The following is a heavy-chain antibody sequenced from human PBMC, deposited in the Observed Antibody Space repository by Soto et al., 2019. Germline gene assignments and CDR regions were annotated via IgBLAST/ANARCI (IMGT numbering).Heavy chain of an antibody. J-gene: IGHJ4*02. Sequence: PSETLSLTCTVSGGSISSTNYWGSWILHPPGKGLEWIGNIYHSGGTNYNPSLKSRVTISVDTSKNQFSMKLSSVTAADTAVYYCARDPSPYYYDSSGDYWGQGTKVTVSS. V-gene: IGHV4-30-4*01. CDR1: GGSISSTNYW. CDR3: ARDPSPYYYDSSGDY. CDR2: IYHSGGT. D-gene: IGHD3-22*01.